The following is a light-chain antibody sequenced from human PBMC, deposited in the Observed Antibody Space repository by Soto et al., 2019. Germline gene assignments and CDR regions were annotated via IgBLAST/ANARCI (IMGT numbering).Light chain of an antibody. Sequence: EIVLTQSPATLSLSPGDRATLSCRASESVSYYLAWYQQKPGQAPRLLIYDASTRDAGIPARFSGSGSETDFTLTISSLEPDDFAVYYCQQRHSWLMTFGQGTKLEI. J-gene: IGKJ2*01. CDR2: DAS. CDR1: ESVSYY. CDR3: QQRHSWLMT. V-gene: IGKV3-11*01.